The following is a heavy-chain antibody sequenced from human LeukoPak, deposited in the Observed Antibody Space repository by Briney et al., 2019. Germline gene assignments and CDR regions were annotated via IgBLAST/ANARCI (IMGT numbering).Heavy chain of an antibody. J-gene: IGHJ4*02. CDR2: ISSSSSYI. CDR3: ARERSGSYYYFDY. V-gene: IGHV3-21*01. CDR1: GFTFSSYG. D-gene: IGHD1-26*01. Sequence: GGSLRLSCAASGFTFSSYGMNWVRQAPGKGLEWVSSISSSSSYIYYADSVKGRFTISRDNAKNSLYLQMNSLRAEDTAVYYCARERSGSYYYFDYWGQGTLVTVSS.